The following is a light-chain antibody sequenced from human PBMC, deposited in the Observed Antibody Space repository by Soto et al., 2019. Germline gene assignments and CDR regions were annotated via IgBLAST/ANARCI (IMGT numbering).Light chain of an antibody. CDR3: QQYGYSPIT. CDR1: QSVSSSV. V-gene: IGKV3-20*01. J-gene: IGKJ5*01. CDR2: SGY. Sequence: FVVTQSPDTLSLSPGETATLSCRASQSVSSSVAWYQHKPGQSPRLVVYSGYKRSPGIPARFSGSGSGTDFTLTIDGLEPEDFVVYYCQQYGYSPITFGQGTRLEIK.